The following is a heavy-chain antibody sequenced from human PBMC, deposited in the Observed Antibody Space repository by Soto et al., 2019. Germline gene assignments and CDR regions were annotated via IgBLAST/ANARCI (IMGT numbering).Heavy chain of an antibody. CDR3: AHTSMVRTESGMDV. CDR1: GFSFSIRGVG. Sequence: QITLKESGPTLVKPTQTLTLTCTFSGFSFSIRGVGVGWIRQPPGKALEWLAVIYWDDDKRYTASLKSRLTIXKXTXXNQVVLTMTNMDPVDTATFYCAHTSMVRTESGMDVWGQGTTDTVSS. J-gene: IGHJ6*02. D-gene: IGHD3-10*01. CDR2: IYWDDDK. V-gene: IGHV2-5*02.